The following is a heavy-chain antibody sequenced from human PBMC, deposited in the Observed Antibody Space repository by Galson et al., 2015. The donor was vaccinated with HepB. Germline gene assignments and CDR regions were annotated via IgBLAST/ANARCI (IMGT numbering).Heavy chain of an antibody. CDR1: GGSISSYY. J-gene: IGHJ4*02. Sequence: ETLSLTCTVSGGSISSYYWSWLRQPAGKELEWIGRIYTSGSTNYNPSLKSRVTMSVDTSKNQFSLKLSSVTAADTAVYYCARVRGSSWYSFDYWGQGTLVTVSS. D-gene: IGHD6-13*01. CDR2: IYTSGST. CDR3: ARVRGSSWYSFDY. V-gene: IGHV4-4*07.